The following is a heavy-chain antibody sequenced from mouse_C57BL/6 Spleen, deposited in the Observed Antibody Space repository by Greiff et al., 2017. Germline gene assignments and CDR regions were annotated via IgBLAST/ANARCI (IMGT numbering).Heavy chain of an antibody. CDR3: AIYDYDGTPFAY. CDR1: GYTFTDYN. D-gene: IGHD2-4*01. V-gene: IGHV1-18*01. CDR2: INPNNGGT. J-gene: IGHJ3*01. Sequence: EVQLQQSGPELVKPGASVKIPCKASGYTFTDYNMDWVKQSHGKSLEWIGDINPNNGGTTYNQKFKGKATLTVDKSSSTAYMELRSLTSEDTAVYYCAIYDYDGTPFAYWGQGTLVTVSA.